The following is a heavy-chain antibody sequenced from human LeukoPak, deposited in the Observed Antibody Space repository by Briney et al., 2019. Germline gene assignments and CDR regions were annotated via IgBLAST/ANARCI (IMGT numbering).Heavy chain of an antibody. V-gene: IGHV3-53*01. CDR1: GFTVSSNS. Sequence: PGGSLRLSCTVSGFTVSSNSMSWVRQAPGKGLEWVSFIYSDNTHYSDSVKGRFTISRDNSKNTLYLQMNSLRAEDTAVYYCARLYVGGDAYNVSPWGQGTLVTVSS. CDR3: ARLYVGGDAYNVSP. CDR2: IYSDNT. J-gene: IGHJ5*02. D-gene: IGHD5-24*01.